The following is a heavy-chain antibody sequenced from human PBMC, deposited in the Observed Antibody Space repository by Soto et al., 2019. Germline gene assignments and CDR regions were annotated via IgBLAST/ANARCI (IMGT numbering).Heavy chain of an antibody. J-gene: IGHJ4*02. Sequence: PSETLSLTCTVSGGSISSGDYYWSWIRQPPGKGLEWIGYIYYSGSTYYNPSLKSRVTISVDTSKNQFSLKLSSATAADTAVYYCAREVGTSPILWFGESTSNHYFDYWGQGTLVTVSS. V-gene: IGHV4-30-4*01. CDR1: GGSISSGDYY. D-gene: IGHD3-10*01. CDR2: IYYSGST. CDR3: AREVGTSPILWFGESTSNHYFDY.